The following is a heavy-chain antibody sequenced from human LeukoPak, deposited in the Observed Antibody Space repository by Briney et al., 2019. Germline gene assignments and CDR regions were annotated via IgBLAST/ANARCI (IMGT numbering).Heavy chain of an antibody. CDR3: ARGSIAVAAGWFDP. V-gene: IGHV4-59*01. Sequence: PSETLSLTCTVSGGSISSYYWSWIRQPPGKGLEWIGYIYYSGSTNYDPSLKSRVTISVDTSKNQFSLKLSSVTAADTAVYYCARGSIAVAAGWFDPWGQGTLVTVSS. CDR1: GGSISSYY. J-gene: IGHJ5*02. CDR2: IYYSGST. D-gene: IGHD6-19*01.